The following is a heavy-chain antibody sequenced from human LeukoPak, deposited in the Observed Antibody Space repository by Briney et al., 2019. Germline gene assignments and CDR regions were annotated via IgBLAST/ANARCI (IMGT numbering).Heavy chain of an antibody. Sequence: PGGSLRLSCAASGFTFSNYMMHWVRHAPGKGLVWVPRIKSDGITITYADSVKGRFTISRDNSKNTLYLQMSSLRAEDTAVYYCVKGAEGHRHSSGWYYFDYWGQGTLVTVSS. CDR3: VKGAEGHRHSSGWYYFDY. D-gene: IGHD6-19*01. CDR1: GFTFSNYM. CDR2: IKSDGITI. J-gene: IGHJ4*02. V-gene: IGHV3-74*01.